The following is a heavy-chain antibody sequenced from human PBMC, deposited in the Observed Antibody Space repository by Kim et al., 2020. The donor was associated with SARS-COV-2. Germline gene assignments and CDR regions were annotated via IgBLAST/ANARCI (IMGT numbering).Heavy chain of an antibody. Sequence: SETLSLTCTVSGDSISSYSWSWIRQPPGKGLEWIAYTSYSGSANYNPSLKSRVTISVDTSKNQFSLKLSSVTAADTPVYYCARDRIGYCNTTSCSLHFDYWGQGSLVAVSS. J-gene: IGHJ4*02. CDR3: ARDRIGYCNTTSCSLHFDY. V-gene: IGHV4-59*01. CDR2: TSYSGSA. D-gene: IGHD2-2*01. CDR1: GDSISSYS.